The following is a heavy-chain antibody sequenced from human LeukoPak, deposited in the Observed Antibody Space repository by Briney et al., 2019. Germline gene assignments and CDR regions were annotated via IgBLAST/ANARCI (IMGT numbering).Heavy chain of an antibody. CDR2: IYTGGST. D-gene: IGHD3-3*01. CDR1: GGSISNYY. J-gene: IGHJ4*02. Sequence: SSETLSLTCTVSGGSISNYYWSWIRQPAGKGLEWIGRIYTGGSTDYNPSLKSRVTMSLDTSKNQFSLKLSSVTAADTAVYYCARHYDRVNYFDYWGQGTLVTVSS. V-gene: IGHV4-4*07. CDR3: ARHYDRVNYFDY.